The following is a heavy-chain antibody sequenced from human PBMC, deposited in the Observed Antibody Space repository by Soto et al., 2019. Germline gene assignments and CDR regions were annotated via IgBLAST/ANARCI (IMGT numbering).Heavy chain of an antibody. Sequence: GGSLRLSCAASGFTFSRYWMNWVRQAPGMGLEWVASIKQDGSVRYYVASVKGRFTISRDNAKNSLYLQMNSLRAEDTAVYYCARDLGGYDYGLDYWGQGTLVTVSS. CDR1: GFTFSRYW. CDR2: IKQDGSVR. J-gene: IGHJ4*02. V-gene: IGHV3-7*01. D-gene: IGHD5-12*01. CDR3: ARDLGGYDYGLDY.